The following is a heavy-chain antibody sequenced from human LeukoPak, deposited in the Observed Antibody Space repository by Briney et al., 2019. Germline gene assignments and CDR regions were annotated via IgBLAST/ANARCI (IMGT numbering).Heavy chain of an antibody. CDR1: GSMYNYY. CDR3: ARGGYSSSWYSGNWFDP. V-gene: IGHV4-59*01. J-gene: IGHJ5*02. CDR2: IHYNGIT. Sequence: SETLSLTFTVSGSMYNYYWSWTRQPPGKGLEWIGYIHYNGITNYNPSLKSRVTISVDTSKNQFSLKLSSVTAADTAVYYCARGGYSSSWYSGNWFDPWGQGTLVTVSS. D-gene: IGHD6-13*01.